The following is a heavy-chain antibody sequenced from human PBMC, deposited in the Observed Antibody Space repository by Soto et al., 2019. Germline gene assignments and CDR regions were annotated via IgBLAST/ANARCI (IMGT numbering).Heavy chain of an antibody. Sequence: PSETLSLTCTVSGGSISTYYWSWIRQPPGKGLEWIGYIYYSGSTYYNPSLKSRVTMSVDTSRNQLLLQLNSVTAADTAVYYCARESAGSHKNNWFDPWGQGTLVNVSS. CDR1: GGSISTYY. D-gene: IGHD3-10*01. CDR3: ARESAGSHKNNWFDP. CDR2: IYYSGST. V-gene: IGHV4-59*01. J-gene: IGHJ5*02.